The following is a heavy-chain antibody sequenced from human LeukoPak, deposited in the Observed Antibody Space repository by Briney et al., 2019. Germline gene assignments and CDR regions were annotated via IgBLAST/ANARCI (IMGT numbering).Heavy chain of an antibody. CDR1: GVIFDDFT. V-gene: IGHV3-43*01. CDR2: ISWDGGST. D-gene: IGHD3-10*01. J-gene: IGHJ6*02. CDR3: AKDIAAMVRGVSMGMDV. Sequence: GGSLRLSCAASGVIFDDFTMHWDRQAPGKGLEWVSLISWDGGSTYYADSVKGRFTISRDNSKNSLYLQMNSLRTEDTALYYCAKDIAAMVRGVSMGMDVWGQGTTVTVSS.